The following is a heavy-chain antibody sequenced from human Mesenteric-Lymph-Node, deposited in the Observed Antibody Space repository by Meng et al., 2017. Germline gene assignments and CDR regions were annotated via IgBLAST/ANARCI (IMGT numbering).Heavy chain of an antibody. Sequence: GESLKISCAASGFTFSSNWMHWVRQAPGKGVVWVSRINSDGSITTYADSVKGRFIISRDNAKNTVYLEMNSLRDEDTAVYYCARPGTRETFDIWGQGTMVTVSS. CDR2: INSDGSIT. CDR1: GFTFSSNW. V-gene: IGHV3-74*01. D-gene: IGHD3-10*01. CDR3: ARPGTRETFDI. J-gene: IGHJ3*02.